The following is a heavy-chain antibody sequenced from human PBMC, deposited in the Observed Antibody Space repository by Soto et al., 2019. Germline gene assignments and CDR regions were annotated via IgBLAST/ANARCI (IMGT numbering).Heavy chain of an antibody. Sequence: EVQLVESGGGLVQPGGSLRLSCAASGFTFSSYSMNWVRQAPGKGLEWVSYISSSSSTIYYADSVKGRFTISRDNAKNSLSLQMNSLRDEDTAVYYCARGFYSSGPFAYWGQGTLVTVSS. CDR1: GFTFSSYS. D-gene: IGHD3-22*01. J-gene: IGHJ4*02. V-gene: IGHV3-48*02. CDR2: ISSSSSTI. CDR3: ARGFYSSGPFAY.